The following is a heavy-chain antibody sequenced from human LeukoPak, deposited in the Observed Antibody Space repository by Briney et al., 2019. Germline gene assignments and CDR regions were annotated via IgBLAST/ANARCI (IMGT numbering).Heavy chain of an antibody. CDR2: INPNSGGT. D-gene: IGHD3-10*01. Sequence: GASVKVSCKASGYTFTGYYMHWVRRAPGQGLEWMGWINPNSGGTNYAQKFQGRVTMTRDTSISTAYMELSRLRSDDTAVYYCARDHGTMVRGVIRPYYYYGMDVWGQGTTVTVSS. CDR3: ARDHGTMVRGVIRPYYYYGMDV. V-gene: IGHV1-2*02. J-gene: IGHJ6*02. CDR1: GYTFTGYY.